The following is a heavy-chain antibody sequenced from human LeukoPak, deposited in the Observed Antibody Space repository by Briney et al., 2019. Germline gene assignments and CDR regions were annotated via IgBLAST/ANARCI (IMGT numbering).Heavy chain of an antibody. J-gene: IGHJ6*03. CDR3: ARKIYYYDSSGYYPSYYYYYMDV. CDR1: GGSISSSSYY. D-gene: IGHD3-22*01. Sequence: SETLSLTCTVSGGSISSSSYYWGWIRQPPGKGLEWIGSIYYSGSTYYNPSLKSRVTISVDTSKNQFSLKLSSVTAADTAVYYCARKIYYYDSSGYYPSYYYYYMDVWGKGTTVTISS. CDR2: IYYSGST. V-gene: IGHV4-39*01.